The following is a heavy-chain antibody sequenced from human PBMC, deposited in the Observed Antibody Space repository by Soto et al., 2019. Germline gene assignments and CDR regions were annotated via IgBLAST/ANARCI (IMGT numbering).Heavy chain of an antibody. J-gene: IGHJ4*02. Sequence: EVQLLESGGGLVQPGGSLRLSCAASGFTFSSYAMSWVRQAPGKGLEWVSAISGSGGSTYYADSVKGRFTISRDNSKNTLYLEMNRLRGQDKAGYYCAKEVGYSSCWDRFDYWGQGTLVTVSS. V-gene: IGHV3-23*01. CDR1: GFTFSSYA. D-gene: IGHD6-19*01. CDR2: ISGSGGST. CDR3: AKEVGYSSCWDRFDY.